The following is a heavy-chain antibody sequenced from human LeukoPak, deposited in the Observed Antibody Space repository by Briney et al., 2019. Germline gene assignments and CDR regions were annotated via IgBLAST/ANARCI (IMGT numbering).Heavy chain of an antibody. CDR2: ILYDGSNK. J-gene: IGHJ4*02. D-gene: IGHD3/OR15-3a*01. V-gene: IGHV3-30-3*01. Sequence: GGSLRLSCAASGFTFSSYAMHWVRQAPGKGLEWVAFILYDGSNKYYADSVKGRFTISRDNSKNKLYLQMNSLRVEDTAVYYCARDSDAQDFWTGYCDYWGQGTLVTVSS. CDR1: GFTFSSYA. CDR3: ARDSDAQDFWTGYCDY.